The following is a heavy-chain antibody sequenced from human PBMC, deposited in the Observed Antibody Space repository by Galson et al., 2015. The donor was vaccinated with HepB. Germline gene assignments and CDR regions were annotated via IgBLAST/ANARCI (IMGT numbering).Heavy chain of an antibody. CDR2: ILNDGVVP. D-gene: IGHD6-6*01. Sequence: SLRLSCAASGFTLSTYAMHWVRQAPGKGLEWVAYILNDGVVPYYADSVKGRFTISRDNSKNTLYLQMNSLRAEDTAVYYCAKDSSAFDNWGQGTLFTVSS. J-gene: IGHJ3*02. CDR1: GFTLSTYA. V-gene: IGHV3-30*02. CDR3: AKDSSAFDN.